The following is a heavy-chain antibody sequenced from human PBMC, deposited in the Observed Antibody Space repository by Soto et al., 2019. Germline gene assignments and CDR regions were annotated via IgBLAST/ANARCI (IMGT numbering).Heavy chain of an antibody. J-gene: IGHJ4*02. Sequence: GGSLRLSCAASGFTFSNAWMSWVRQAPGKGLEWVGRIKSKTDGGTTDYAAPVKGRFTISRDDSKNTLYLQMNSLKTEDTAVYYCTTAPGFWSGPIAVDYWGQGTLVTVSS. V-gene: IGHV3-15*01. D-gene: IGHD3-3*01. CDR2: IKSKTDGGTT. CDR1: GFTFSNAW. CDR3: TTAPGFWSGPIAVDY.